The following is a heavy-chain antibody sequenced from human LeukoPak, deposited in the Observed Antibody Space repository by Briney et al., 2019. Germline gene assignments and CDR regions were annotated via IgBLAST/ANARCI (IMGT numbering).Heavy chain of an antibody. J-gene: IGHJ3*02. D-gene: IGHD6-19*01. CDR3: ARAVAGTFAAFDI. CDR2: ISSSSSTI. CDR1: GFTFSSYS. Sequence: GGSLRLSCAASGFTFSSYSMNRVRQAPGKGLEWVSYISSSSSTIYCADSVKGRFTISRDNAKNSLYLQMNSLRAEDTAVYYCARAVAGTFAAFDIWGQGTMVTVSS. V-gene: IGHV3-48*01.